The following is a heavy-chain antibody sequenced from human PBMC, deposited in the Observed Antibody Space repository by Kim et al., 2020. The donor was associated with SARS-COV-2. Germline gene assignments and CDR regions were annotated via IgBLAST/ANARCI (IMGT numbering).Heavy chain of an antibody. V-gene: IGHV3-15*01. CDR1: GFTFSNAW. J-gene: IGHJ6*02. CDR3: TTRYYDILTGYYSPYGMDV. CDR2: IKSKTDGGTT. D-gene: IGHD3-9*01. Sequence: GGSLRRSCAASGFTFSNAWMSWVRQAPGKGLEWVGRIKSKTDGGTTDYAAPVKGRFTISRDDSKNTLYLQMNSLKTEDTAVYYCTTRYYDILTGYYSPYGMDVWGQGTTVTVSS.